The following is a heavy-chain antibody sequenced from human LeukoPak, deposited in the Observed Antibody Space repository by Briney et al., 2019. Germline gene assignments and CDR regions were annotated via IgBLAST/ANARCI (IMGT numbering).Heavy chain of an antibody. V-gene: IGHV4-61*02. J-gene: IGHJ5*02. Sequence: PSQTLSLTCTVSGGSISSGSYYWSWIRRPAGKGLEWIGRIYTSGSTNYNHSLKSRVTISVDTSKNQFSLKLSSVTAADTAVYYCARDGLPAVDRWFDPWGQGTLVTVSS. CDR2: IYTSGST. CDR3: ARDGLPAVDRWFDP. D-gene: IGHD3-22*01. CDR1: GGSISSGSYY.